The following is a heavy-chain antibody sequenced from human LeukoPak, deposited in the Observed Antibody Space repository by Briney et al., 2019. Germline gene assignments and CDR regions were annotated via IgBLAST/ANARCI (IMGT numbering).Heavy chain of an antibody. CDR1: GGSISSYY. V-gene: IGHV4-39*01. Sequence: SETLSLTCTVSGGSISSYYWSWIRQPPGKGLEWIGSIYYSGSTYYNPSLKSRVTISVDTSKNQFSLKLSSVTAADTAVYYCASVDMGIVVVPAAIDPWGQGTLVTVSS. CDR2: IYYSGST. D-gene: IGHD2-2*01. J-gene: IGHJ5*02. CDR3: ASVDMGIVVVPAAIDP.